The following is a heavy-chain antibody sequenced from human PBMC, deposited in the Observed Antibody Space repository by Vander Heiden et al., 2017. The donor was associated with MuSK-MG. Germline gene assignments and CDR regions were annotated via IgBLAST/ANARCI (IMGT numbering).Heavy chain of an antibody. J-gene: IGHJ1*01. CDR3: ARGPSADYVSLAEYFQH. CDR2: INHSGST. D-gene: IGHD3-16*01. V-gene: IGHV4-34*01. CDR1: GGSFSAYY. Sequence: QVQLQQWGTGLLKPSETLSLTCAVYGGSFSAYYWSWIRQPPGKGLEWIGEINHSGSTNYNPSLKRRVTISVDTSKNQFSLKVSSVTAADTAVYYCARGPSADYVSLAEYFQHWGQGTLVTVSS.